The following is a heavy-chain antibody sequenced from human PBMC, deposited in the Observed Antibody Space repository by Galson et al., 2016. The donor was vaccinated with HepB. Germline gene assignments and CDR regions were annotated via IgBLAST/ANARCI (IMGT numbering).Heavy chain of an antibody. CDR2: IKQDGSEK. D-gene: IGHD2-2*01. CDR1: GFTFSTYY. V-gene: IGHV3-7*05. J-gene: IGHJ3*02. Sequence: SLRLSCAASGFTFSTYYMTWVRQPPGKGLEWVAGIKQDGSEKYYVDSVKGRFTISRDNAKNSLYVQMDSLRAEDTAVYFCARERFCTSAACYVGTAFHIVGQGTMVTVSS. CDR3: ARERFCTSAACYVGTAFHI.